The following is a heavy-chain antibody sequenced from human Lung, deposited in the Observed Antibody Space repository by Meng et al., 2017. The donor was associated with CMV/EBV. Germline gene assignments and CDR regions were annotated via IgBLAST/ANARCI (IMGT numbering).Heavy chain of an antibody. D-gene: IGHD3-10*01. V-gene: IGHV4-34*01. CDR2: INHSGST. CDR1: GGSFSGYY. Sequence: SQXXSLLXAVYGGSFSGYYWSWIRQPPGKGLEWIGEINHSGSTNYNPSLKSRATISVDTSKNQFSLKLSSVTAADTAVYYCARVIRTMVRGVIDYWGQGSLVTVSS. J-gene: IGHJ4*02. CDR3: ARVIRTMVRGVIDY.